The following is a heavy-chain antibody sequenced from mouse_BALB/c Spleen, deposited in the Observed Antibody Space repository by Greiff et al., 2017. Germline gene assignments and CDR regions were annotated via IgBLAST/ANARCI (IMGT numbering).Heavy chain of an antibody. V-gene: IGHV1-87*01. CDR2: IYPGDGDT. CDR3: AIRIYYAMDY. J-gene: IGHJ4*01. CDR1: GYTFTSYW. D-gene: IGHD1-1*01. Sequence: QVQLQESGAELARPGASVKLSCKASGYTFTSYWMQWVKQRPGQGLEWIGAIYPGDGDTRYTQKFKGKATLTADKSSSTAYMQLSSLASEDSAVYYCAIRIYYAMDYWGQGTSVTVSS.